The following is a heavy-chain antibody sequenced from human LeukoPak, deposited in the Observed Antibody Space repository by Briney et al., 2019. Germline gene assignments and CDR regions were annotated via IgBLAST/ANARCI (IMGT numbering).Heavy chain of an antibody. CDR2: IYYSGST. J-gene: IGHJ5*02. Sequence: SETLSLTCTVSGGSISSSSYYWGWIRQPPGKGLEWSGSIYYSGSTYYNPSLKSRVTISVDTSKNQFSLKLSSVTAADTAVYYCARPVVPAAYSNWFDPWGQGTLVTVSS. D-gene: IGHD2-2*01. CDR1: GGSISSSSYY. CDR3: ARPVVPAAYSNWFDP. V-gene: IGHV4-39*01.